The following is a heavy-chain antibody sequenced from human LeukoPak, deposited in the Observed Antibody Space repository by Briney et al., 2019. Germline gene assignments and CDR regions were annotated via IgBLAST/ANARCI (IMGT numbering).Heavy chain of an antibody. CDR1: GGSISSSSYY. V-gene: IGHV4-39*07. Sequence: SETLSLTCTVSGGSISSSSYYWGWIRQPPGTGLEWIGSIYYSGSTYYNPSLKSRVTISVDASKNQFSLKLSSVTAADTAVYYCARELRRWLQLIDYWGQGTLVTVSS. CDR3: ARELRRWLQLIDY. CDR2: IYYSGST. D-gene: IGHD5-24*01. J-gene: IGHJ4*02.